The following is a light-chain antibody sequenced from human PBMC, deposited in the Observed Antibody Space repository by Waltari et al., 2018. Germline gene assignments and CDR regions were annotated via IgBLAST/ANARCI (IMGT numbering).Light chain of an antibody. CDR1: QSVSTF. V-gene: IGKV3-11*01. CDR3: QQRRNWPT. Sequence: EIVLTQSPATLSLSPGERAPLSCRASQSVSTFLAWYQQKPGQSPRLLIHDVSFRATGIPIRFSGSGSETDFTLTISSLEPEDFAVYYCQQRRNWPTFGGGTKVEVK. J-gene: IGKJ4*01. CDR2: DVS.